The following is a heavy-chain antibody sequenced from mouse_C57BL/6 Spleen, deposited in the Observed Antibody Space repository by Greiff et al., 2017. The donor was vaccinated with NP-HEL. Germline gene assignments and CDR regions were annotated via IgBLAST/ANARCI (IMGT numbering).Heavy chain of an antibody. CDR1: GFSFNTYA. CDR3: VRHRVYDYDGAMDY. D-gene: IGHD2-4*01. CDR2: IRSKSNNYAT. Sequence: EVQGVESGGGLVQPKGSLKLSCAASGFSFNTYAMNWVRQAPGKGLEWVARIRSKSNNYATYYADSVKDRFTISRDDSESMLYLQMNNLKTEDTAMYYCVRHRVYDYDGAMDYWGQGTSVTVSS. J-gene: IGHJ4*01. V-gene: IGHV10-1*01.